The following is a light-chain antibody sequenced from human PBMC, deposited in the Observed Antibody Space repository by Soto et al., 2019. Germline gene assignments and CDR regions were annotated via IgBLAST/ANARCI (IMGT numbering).Light chain of an antibody. CDR2: DAS. V-gene: IGKV3-20*01. CDR1: QSVTSSY. Sequence: EIVLTQSPGTLSLSPGERATLSCRASQSVTSSYSAWYQQKPGQAPRLLIYDASSRATSIPDRFSGSGSGKDFTRAIRRLEPEDFAVYYCQQYGSAPRTFGQGTKVEIK. CDR3: QQYGSAPRT. J-gene: IGKJ1*01.